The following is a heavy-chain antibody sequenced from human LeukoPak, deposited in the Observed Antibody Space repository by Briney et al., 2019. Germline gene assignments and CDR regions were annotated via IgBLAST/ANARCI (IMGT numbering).Heavy chain of an antibody. Sequence: GESLKISCKASGYSFTTYWIGWVRQMPGKGLEWMGIIYPGDSDTSYNPSFQGRVTISADKSISTAYLQWSSLKASDSAMYYCVLPYCGGDCYSWGQGTLVTVSS. CDR3: VLPYCGGDCYS. J-gene: IGHJ5*02. CDR1: GYSFTTYW. D-gene: IGHD2-21*02. V-gene: IGHV5-51*01. CDR2: IYPGDSDT.